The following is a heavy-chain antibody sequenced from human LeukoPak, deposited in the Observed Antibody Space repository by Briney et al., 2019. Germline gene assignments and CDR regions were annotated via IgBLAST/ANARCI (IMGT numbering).Heavy chain of an antibody. J-gene: IGHJ4*02. CDR2: IYYRGST. CDR3: ARWGYGGNSRDY. CDR1: GGSISSSNYY. Sequence: PSETLSLTCTVSGGSISSSNYYWGWIRQPPGKGLEWIGSIYYRGSTYYNPTLKSRITISVDTSKNQFSLRLSSVTAADTPVYYCARWGYGGNSRDYWGQGTLVTVSS. V-gene: IGHV4-39*01. D-gene: IGHD4-23*01.